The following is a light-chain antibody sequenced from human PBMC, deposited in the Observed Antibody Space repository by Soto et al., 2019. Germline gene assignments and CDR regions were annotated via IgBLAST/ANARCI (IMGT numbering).Light chain of an antibody. CDR3: QQYGSSPWT. J-gene: IGKJ1*01. V-gene: IGKV3-20*01. Sequence: EIVLTQSPGTLSLSPGERATLSCRAIQTVSSSYFAWYQQKPGQAPRLLIYGASSRATGIPDRFSGGGSGTDFTLTISRLEPEDFAVYYCQQYGSSPWTFGQGTKVEIK. CDR2: GAS. CDR1: QTVSSSY.